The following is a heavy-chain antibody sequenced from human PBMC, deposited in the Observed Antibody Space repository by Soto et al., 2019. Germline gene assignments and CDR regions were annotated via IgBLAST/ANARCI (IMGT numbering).Heavy chain of an antibody. J-gene: IGHJ5*02. CDR1: GGSINTGGYY. CDR3: ARRLDDTPETFFNWFDP. V-gene: IGHV4-31*01. CDR2: IFYTGTA. D-gene: IGHD2-15*01. Sequence: QVQLQESGPGLVKPSQTLSLTCTVSGGSINTGGYYWGWIRHLPGEGLEWIGHIFYTGTAYYNPSLRSPVTVSIDTSAKQFSLHMYSVTAADTAMYYCARRLDDTPETFFNWFDPWGQGILVTVSS.